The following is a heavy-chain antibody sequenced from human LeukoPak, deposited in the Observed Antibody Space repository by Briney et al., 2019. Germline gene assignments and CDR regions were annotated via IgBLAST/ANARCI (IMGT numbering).Heavy chain of an antibody. CDR1: GDSINYYY. V-gene: IGHV4-59*01. J-gene: IGHJ4*02. Sequence: PSETLSLTCTVSGDSINYYYCSWIRQPPGKGLEWIGYVYYSGSSNYNPSLKSRVTISVDTSKNQFSLKVTSVTAADTAVYYCARTSNWFDYWGQGTLVTVSS. CDR2: VYYSGSS. CDR3: ARTSNWFDY. D-gene: IGHD1-1*01.